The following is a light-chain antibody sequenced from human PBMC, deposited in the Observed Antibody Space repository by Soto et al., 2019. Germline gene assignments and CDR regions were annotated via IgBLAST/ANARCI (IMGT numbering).Light chain of an antibody. CDR1: QSVSSSY. V-gene: IGKV3-20*01. CDR3: QQYGSSLYT. J-gene: IGKJ2*01. Sequence: DIGLTKSPCTLSLSPGERATLSCRASQSVSSSYLAWYHQKPGQAPSLLIYGSSSKATGIPDRFSGSGSGTDVTLLISRLETEDFAVYYCQQYGSSLYTFGQGTKPEIK. CDR2: GSS.